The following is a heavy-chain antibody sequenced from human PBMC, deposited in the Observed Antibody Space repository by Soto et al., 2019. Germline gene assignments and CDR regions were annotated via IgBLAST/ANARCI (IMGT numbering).Heavy chain of an antibody. Sequence: QVQLQESGPGLVKPSETLSLTCTVSGGSISSYYWSWIRQPPGKGLEWIGYIYYSGSTNYNPSLKSRVTLSVDTSKNQFSLKLSSVTAADTAVYYCARGRSSGWYRDWGQGTLVTVSS. CDR3: ARGRSSGWYRD. CDR2: IYYSGST. J-gene: IGHJ4*02. D-gene: IGHD6-19*01. CDR1: GGSISSYY. V-gene: IGHV4-59*01.